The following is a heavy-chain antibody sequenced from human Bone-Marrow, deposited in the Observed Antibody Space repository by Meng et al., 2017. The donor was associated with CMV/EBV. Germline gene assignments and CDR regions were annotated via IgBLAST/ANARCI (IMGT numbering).Heavy chain of an antibody. D-gene: IGHD3-22*01. V-gene: IGHV4-59*01. CDR2: IYSSGST. Sequence: SETLSLTCAVYGGSFSGYYWSWIRQPPGKGLEWIGYIYSSGSTNYNPSLKSRVTISVDTSKNQFSLRLSSVTAADTAVYYCARDPGERYYYDSSGYYDYWGQGTLVAVSS. J-gene: IGHJ4*02. CDR1: GGSFSGYY. CDR3: ARDPGERYYYDSSGYYDY.